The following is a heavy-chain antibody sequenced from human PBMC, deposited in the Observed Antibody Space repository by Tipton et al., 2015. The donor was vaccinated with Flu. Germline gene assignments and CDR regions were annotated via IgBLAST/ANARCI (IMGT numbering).Heavy chain of an antibody. CDR1: GYSFASYW. CDR3: AREDYGDYNNWFDT. CDR2: VYPGDSDT. V-gene: IGHV5-51*01. D-gene: IGHD4-17*01. J-gene: IGHJ5*02. Sequence: QLVQSGAEVKKPGESLKISCKGSGYSFASYWIGWVRQMPGKGLEWMGIVYPGDSDTIYSPSFQGQVTISADKSIDLAYLQWSSLKASDTAMYYCAREDYGDYNNWFDTWGQGTLVTVSS.